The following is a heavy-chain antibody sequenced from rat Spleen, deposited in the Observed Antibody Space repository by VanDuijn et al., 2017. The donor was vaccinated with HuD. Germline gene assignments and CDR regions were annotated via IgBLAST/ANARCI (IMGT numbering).Heavy chain of an antibody. CDR1: GFTFSDYN. Sequence: EVQLVESGGGLVQPGRSMKLSCAASGFTFSDYNMAWVRQAPTKGLEWVASISYDGGSTYYRDSVKGRFTISRDNAKSTLYLQMDSLRSEDTATYYCGRTSLQWFRMDAWGQGTSLTVSS. V-gene: IGHV5-20*01. J-gene: IGHJ4*01. D-gene: IGHD1-1*01. CDR3: GRTSLQWFRMDA. CDR2: ISYDGGST.